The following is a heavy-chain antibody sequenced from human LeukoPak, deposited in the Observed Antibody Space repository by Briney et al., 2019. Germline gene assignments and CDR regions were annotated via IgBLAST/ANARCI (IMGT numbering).Heavy chain of an antibody. Sequence: SETLPLTCTVSGGSISSYYWSWIRQPPGKGLEWIGYIYYSGSTNYNPSLKSRVTISVDTSKNQFSLKLSSVTAADTAVYYCARSGQQLVYGFDPWGQGTLVTVSS. V-gene: IGHV4-59*01. J-gene: IGHJ5*02. CDR2: IYYSGST. CDR3: ARSGQQLVYGFDP. D-gene: IGHD6-13*01. CDR1: GGSISSYY.